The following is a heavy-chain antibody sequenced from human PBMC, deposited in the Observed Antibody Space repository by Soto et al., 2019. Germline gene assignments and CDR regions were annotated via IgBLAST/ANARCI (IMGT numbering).Heavy chain of an antibody. CDR1: GGSISSYY. D-gene: IGHD1-26*01. V-gene: IGHV4-4*07. Sequence: QVQLQESGPGLVKPSETLSLTCTVSGGSISSYYWSWIRKAPGKGLKWIGRIYTSRSTNYNPFLNKRVTMSVDTSKNQFPLKLSSVTAAATAVYYCGRYIVGATRSLDAFDIWGRGTMVTVSS. CDR2: IYTSRST. J-gene: IGHJ3*02. CDR3: GRYIVGATRSLDAFDI.